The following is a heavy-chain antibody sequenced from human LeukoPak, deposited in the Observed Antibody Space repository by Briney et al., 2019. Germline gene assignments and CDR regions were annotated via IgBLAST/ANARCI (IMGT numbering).Heavy chain of an antibody. CDR3: ARGGYYAMDV. CDR1: GFTFSNFD. J-gene: IGHJ6*02. Sequence: PGGSLRLSCAASGFTFSNFDMHWVRQAPGAGLEWVAVISHDGSNKFYVDSVKGRFTISRDNSQNTLYLQMNRLRGEDTAVYYCARGGYYAMDVWGQGTTVTVSS. CDR2: ISHDGSNK. V-gene: IGHV3-30*03.